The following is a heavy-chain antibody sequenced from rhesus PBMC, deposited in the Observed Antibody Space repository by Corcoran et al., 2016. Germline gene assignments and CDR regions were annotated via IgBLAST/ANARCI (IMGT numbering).Heavy chain of an antibody. D-gene: IGHD6-37*01. Sequence: QLQLQESGPGLVKPSETLSLPCAVSGGSISDYWWTWISQPPGKGLEWIGHNGSSVNTYYNPSLQSRVAISRRPSKNQLSLRLKSVTAADTAVYYCARDLNSGGWFGDYWCQGVPVTVSS. V-gene: IGHV4-165*01. CDR3: ARDLNSGGWFGDY. CDR1: GGSISDYW. CDR2: NGSSVNT. J-gene: IGHJ4*01.